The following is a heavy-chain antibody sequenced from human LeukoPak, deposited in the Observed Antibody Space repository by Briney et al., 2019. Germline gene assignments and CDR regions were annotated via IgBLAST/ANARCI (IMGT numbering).Heavy chain of an antibody. D-gene: IGHD3-10*01. Sequence: PSETLSLTCTVSGGSISRGGYYWSWIRQHPGKGLEWIGYIYYSGSTYYNPSLKSRVTISVDTSKNQFSLKLSSVTAADTAVYYCARARGCYYSFDYWGQGTLVTVSS. CDR2: IYYSGST. V-gene: IGHV4-31*03. CDR1: GGSISRGGYY. J-gene: IGHJ4*02. CDR3: ARARGCYYSFDY.